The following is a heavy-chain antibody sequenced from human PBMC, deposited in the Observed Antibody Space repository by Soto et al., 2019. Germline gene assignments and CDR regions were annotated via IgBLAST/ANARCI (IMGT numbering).Heavy chain of an antibody. V-gene: IGHV3-23*01. Sequence: GVSLRLSCAASGFTFSSFALSWVRQAPGKGLEWVSAISGSGDGTDYADSVKGWFTISRDNSKNTLYLQMNSLRAEDTAVYYCAGPGYSSQDYWGQGALVTVSS. CDR3: AGPGYSSQDY. J-gene: IGHJ4*02. CDR1: GFTFSSFA. D-gene: IGHD5-18*01. CDR2: ISGSGDGT.